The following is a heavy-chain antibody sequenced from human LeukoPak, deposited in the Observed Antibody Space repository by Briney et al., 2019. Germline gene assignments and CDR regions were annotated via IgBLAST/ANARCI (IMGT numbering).Heavy chain of an antibody. V-gene: IGHV1-3*01. J-gene: IGHJ3*01. CDR2: INAGNGNT. CDR1: GYTFTSYA. CDR3: ASGPDFWSGYAAGDAFDV. D-gene: IGHD3-3*01. Sequence: ASVKVSCKASGYTFTSYAMHWVRQAPGQRLEWMGWINAGNGNTKYSQKFQGRVTITRDTSASTAYMELSSLRSEDTAVYYCASGPDFWSGYAAGDAFDVWGQGTMVTVSS.